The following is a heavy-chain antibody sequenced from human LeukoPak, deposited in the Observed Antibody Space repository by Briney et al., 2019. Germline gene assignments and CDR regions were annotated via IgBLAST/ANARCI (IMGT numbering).Heavy chain of an antibody. J-gene: IGHJ4*02. CDR3: ASSAVAGIEPFDY. CDR2: IYYSGST. D-gene: IGHD6-19*01. Sequence: SETLSLTCTVSGGSISSYYWSWIRQPPGKGLEWIGYIYYSGSTNYNPSLKSRVTISVDTSKNQFSLKLSSVTAADTAVYYCASSAVAGIEPFDYWGQGTLVAVSS. CDR1: GGSISSYY. V-gene: IGHV4-59*01.